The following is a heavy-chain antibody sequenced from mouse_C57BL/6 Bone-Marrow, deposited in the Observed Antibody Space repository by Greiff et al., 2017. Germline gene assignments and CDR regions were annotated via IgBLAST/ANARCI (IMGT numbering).Heavy chain of an antibody. V-gene: IGHV14-4*01. J-gene: IGHJ2*01. CDR2: IDPENGDT. CDR1: GFNIKDDY. CDR3: TTVDYDYFDY. Sequence: EVKLQESGAELVRPGASVKLSCTASGFNIKDDYMHWVKQRPEQGLEWIGWIDPENGDTEYASKFQGKATITADTSSNTAYLQLSSLTSEDTAVYYCTTVDYDYFDYWGQGTTLTVSS. D-gene: IGHD2-4*01.